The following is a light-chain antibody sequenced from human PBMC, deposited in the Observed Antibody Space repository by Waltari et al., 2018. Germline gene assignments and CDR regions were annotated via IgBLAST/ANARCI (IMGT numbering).Light chain of an antibody. V-gene: IGKV1-5*03. Sequence: DIQMTQSPSTLSASVGDRVTITCRASQSISSWLAWYQQKPGKAPKLLIYQASSLESGVPSRFCCSGSGTEFTLTISSLQPDDFATYCCQQYNSYPCTFGQRAKLEIK. J-gene: IGKJ2*02. CDR2: QAS. CDR1: QSISSW. CDR3: QQYNSYPCT.